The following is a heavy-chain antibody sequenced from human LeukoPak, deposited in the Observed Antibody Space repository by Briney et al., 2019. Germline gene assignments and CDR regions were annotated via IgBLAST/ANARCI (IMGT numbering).Heavy chain of an antibody. CDR3: ASNYYDSSGYYFFDY. CDR2: IIPILGIA. Sequence: ASVNVSCKASGGTFSSYAISWVRQAPGQGLEWMGRIIPILGIANYAQKFQGRVTITADKSTSTAYMELSSLRSEDTAVYYCASNYYDSSGYYFFDYWGQGTLVTVSS. J-gene: IGHJ4*02. V-gene: IGHV1-69*04. CDR1: GGTFSSYA. D-gene: IGHD3-22*01.